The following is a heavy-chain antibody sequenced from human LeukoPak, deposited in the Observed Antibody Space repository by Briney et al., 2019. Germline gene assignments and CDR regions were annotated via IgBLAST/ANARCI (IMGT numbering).Heavy chain of an antibody. CDR1: GYSISSGYY. D-gene: IGHD3-9*01. J-gene: IGHJ5*02. CDR3: ARVTTIYFDP. V-gene: IGHV4-38-2*02. CDR2: IYHSGST. Sequence: SETLSLTCTVSGYSISSGYYWGWIRQPPGKGLEWIGSIYHSGSTYYNPSLKSRVTISVDTSKNQFSLKLSSVTAADTAVYYCARVTTIYFDPWGQGTLVTVSS.